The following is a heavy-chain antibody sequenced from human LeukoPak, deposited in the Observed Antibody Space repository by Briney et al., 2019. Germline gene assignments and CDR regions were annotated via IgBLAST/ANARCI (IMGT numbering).Heavy chain of an antibody. CDR3: AISEGRSGYYLEVDY. J-gene: IGHJ4*02. V-gene: IGHV3-11*06. D-gene: IGHD3-22*01. Sequence: SGGSLRLSCAASGFTFSDYYMSWIRQAPGKGLEWVSSISSSSDYIYYADSVKGRFTISRDNAKNSLYLQMNSLRAEDTAVYYCAISEGRSGYYLEVDYWGQGTLVTVSS. CDR1: GFTFSDYY. CDR2: ISSSSDYI.